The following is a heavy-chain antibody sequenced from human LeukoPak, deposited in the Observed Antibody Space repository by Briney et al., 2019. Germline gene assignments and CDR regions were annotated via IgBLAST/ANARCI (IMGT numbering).Heavy chain of an antibody. J-gene: IGHJ5*02. CDR3: ARKTTPNTSNYDILTGGFDP. V-gene: IGHV1-69*06. CDR1: GYTFTGYY. CDR2: IIPIFGTA. Sequence: GASVKVSCKASGYTFTGYYMHWVRQAPGQGLEWMGGIIPIFGTANYAQKFQGRVTITADKSTSTAYMELSSLRSEDTAVYYCARKTTPNTSNYDILTGGFDPWGQGTLVTVSS. D-gene: IGHD3-9*01.